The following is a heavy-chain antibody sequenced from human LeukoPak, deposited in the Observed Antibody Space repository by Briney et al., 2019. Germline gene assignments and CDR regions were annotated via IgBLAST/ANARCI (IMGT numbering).Heavy chain of an antibody. CDR1: GFTFSSYA. CDR3: AKRYYQDSSGYLGSIDY. Sequence: GGSLRLSCAASGFTFSSYAMNWVRQAPGKGLEWVSAISGSGGSTYYADSVKGRFTISRDNSKNTLYLQMNSLRAEDRAVYFCAKRYYQDSSGYLGSIDYWGQGTLVTVSS. V-gene: IGHV3-23*01. CDR2: ISGSGGST. D-gene: IGHD3-22*01. J-gene: IGHJ4*02.